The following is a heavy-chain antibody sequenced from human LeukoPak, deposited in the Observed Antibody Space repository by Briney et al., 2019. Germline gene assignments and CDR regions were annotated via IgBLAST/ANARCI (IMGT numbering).Heavy chain of an antibody. Sequence: GASVKVSCKISGYTLTEFSMHWVRQAPGQGLEWMGWINPNSGGTNYAQKFQGRVTMTRDTSISTAYMELSRLRSDDTAVYYCARLATMVRGVTYYYYMDVWGKGTTVTISS. V-gene: IGHV1-2*02. CDR3: ARLATMVRGVTYYYYMDV. D-gene: IGHD3-10*01. CDR1: GYTLTEFS. CDR2: INPNSGGT. J-gene: IGHJ6*03.